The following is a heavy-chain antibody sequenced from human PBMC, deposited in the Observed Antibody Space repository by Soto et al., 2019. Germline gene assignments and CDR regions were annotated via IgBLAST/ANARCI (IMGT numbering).Heavy chain of an antibody. D-gene: IGHD6-6*01. CDR2: ISSSSSYI. V-gene: IGHV3-21*01. Sequence: WGSLRLSCAASGLTFSSYSMNWVRQAPGKGLEWVSSISSSSSYIYYADSVKGRFTISRDNAKNSLYLQMNSLRAEDTAVYYCARYPSSSSIIDKDYWGQGTLVTVSS. J-gene: IGHJ4*02. CDR3: ARYPSSSSIIDKDY. CDR1: GLTFSSYS.